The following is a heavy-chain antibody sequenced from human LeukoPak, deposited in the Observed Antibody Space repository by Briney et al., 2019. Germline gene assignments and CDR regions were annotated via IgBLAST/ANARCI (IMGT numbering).Heavy chain of an antibody. J-gene: IGHJ4*02. CDR1: GGPISSGDYY. D-gene: IGHD2-15*01. CDR3: ARGPGYCGGGTCYLHFDY. V-gene: IGHV4-30-4*01. Sequence: SQTLSLTCTVSGGPISSGDYYWSWIRQPPGKGLEWIGHIYYSGTTYNNPSLKSRVTISVDTPNNQFSLKLNSVTAADTAVYFCARGPGYCGGGTCYLHFDYWGQGTLVTVSS. CDR2: IYYSGTT.